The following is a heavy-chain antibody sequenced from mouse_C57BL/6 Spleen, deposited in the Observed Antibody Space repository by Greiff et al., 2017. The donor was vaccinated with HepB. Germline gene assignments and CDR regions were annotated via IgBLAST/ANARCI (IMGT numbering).Heavy chain of an antibody. CDR3: ARHGYYYGSRGSYYAMDY. D-gene: IGHD1-1*01. J-gene: IGHJ4*01. CDR2: FYPGSGSI. Sequence: QVQLKQSGAELVKPGASVKLSCKASGYTFTEYTIHWVKQRSGQGLEWIGWFYPGSGSIKYNEKFKDKATLTADKSSSTVYMELSRLTSEDSAVYFCARHGYYYGSRGSYYAMDYWGQGTSVTVSS. CDR1: GYTFTEYT. V-gene: IGHV1-62-2*01.